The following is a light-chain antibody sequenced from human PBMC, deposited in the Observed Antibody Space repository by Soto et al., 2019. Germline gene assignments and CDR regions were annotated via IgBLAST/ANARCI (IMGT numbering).Light chain of an antibody. CDR1: SSDVGSYNF. V-gene: IGLV2-23*02. CDR3: CSYAGDFFWV. J-gene: IGLJ3*02. Sequence: QSALTQPASVSGSPGQSITISCTGTSSDVGSYNFVSWYQHHPGKAPKLMIYEVTKRPSGVSNRFSGSKSGNTASPTISGLQAEDETDYYCCSYAGDFFWVFGGGTKLTVL. CDR2: EVT.